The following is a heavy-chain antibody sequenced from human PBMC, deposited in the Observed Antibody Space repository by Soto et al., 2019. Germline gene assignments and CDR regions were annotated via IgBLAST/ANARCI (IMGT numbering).Heavy chain of an antibody. CDR2: ISAYNGNT. V-gene: IGHV1-18*04. Sequence: VASVKVSCKASGYTFTSYGISWVRQAPGQGLEWMGWISAYNGNTNYAQKLQGRVTMTTDTSTSTAYMELRSLRSDDTAVYYCARAVVVGCSSTSCYTGIVDYWGQGTLVTVSS. CDR1: GYTFTSYG. D-gene: IGHD2-2*02. CDR3: ARAVVVGCSSTSCYTGIVDY. J-gene: IGHJ4*02.